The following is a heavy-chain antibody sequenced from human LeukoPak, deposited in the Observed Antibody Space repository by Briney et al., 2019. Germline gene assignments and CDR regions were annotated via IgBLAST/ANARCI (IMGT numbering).Heavy chain of an antibody. CDR1: GGSFSGYY. CDR3: ARGPTGYDSSGPPG. V-gene: IGHV4-34*01. D-gene: IGHD3-22*01. Sequence: SETLSLTCAVYGGSFSGYYWSWIRQPPGKGLEWIGEINHSGSTNYNPSLKSRVTISVDTSKNQSSLKLSSVTATDTAVYYCARGPTGYDSSGPPGWGQGTLVTVSS. CDR2: INHSGST. J-gene: IGHJ4*02.